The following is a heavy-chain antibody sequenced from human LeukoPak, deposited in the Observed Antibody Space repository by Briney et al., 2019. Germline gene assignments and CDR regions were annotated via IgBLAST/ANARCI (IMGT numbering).Heavy chain of an antibody. CDR3: ARANKLGNVVLPFY. CDR1: GYTFTSYG. V-gene: IGHV1-18*01. CDR2: NSAYNANT. J-gene: IGHJ4*02. D-gene: IGHD7-27*01. Sequence: ASVKVSCKASGYTFTSYGISWLRQAPGQGLEWVGWNSAYNANTNYAQKLQGRVTMTRDTSTSTVYMELSSLRSEDTAVYYCARANKLGNVVLPFYWGQGTLVTVSS.